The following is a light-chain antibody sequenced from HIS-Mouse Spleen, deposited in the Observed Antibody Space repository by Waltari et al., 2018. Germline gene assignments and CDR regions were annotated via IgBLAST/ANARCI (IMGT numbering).Light chain of an antibody. V-gene: IGKV3-15*01. J-gene: IGKJ1*01. CDR2: GAS. CDR1: QRVSSN. CDR3: QQYNNWPTWT. Sequence: EIVMTQSPATLSVSPGERATLSCRVSQRVSSNLALYQQKPGQAPRLLIYGASTRATGIPARFSGSGSGTEFTLTISSMQSEDFAVYYCQQYNNWPTWTFGQGTKVEIK.